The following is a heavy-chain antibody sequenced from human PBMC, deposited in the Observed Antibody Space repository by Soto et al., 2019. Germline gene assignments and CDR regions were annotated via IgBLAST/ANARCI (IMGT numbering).Heavy chain of an antibody. D-gene: IGHD5-18*01. J-gene: IGHJ4*02. CDR1: GGSISSYY. V-gene: IGHV4-59*01. CDR3: ARSGIQLWRHYFDY. CDR2: IYYSGST. Sequence: SETLSLTCTVSGGSISSYYWSWIRQPPGKGLEWIGYIYYSGSTNYNPSLKSRVTISVDTSKNQFSLKLSSVTAADTAVYYCARSGIQLWRHYFDYWGQGTLVTVSS.